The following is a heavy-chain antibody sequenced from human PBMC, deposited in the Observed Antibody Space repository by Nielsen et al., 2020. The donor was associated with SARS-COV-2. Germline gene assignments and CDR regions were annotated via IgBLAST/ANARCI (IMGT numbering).Heavy chain of an antibody. CDR1: GYTFTSYA. D-gene: IGHD4-17*01. CDR2: INTNTGNP. Sequence: ASVQVSCKASGYTFTSYAMNWVRQAPGQGLEWMGWINTNTGNPTYAQGFTGRFVFSLDTSVSTAYLQISSLKAEDTAVYYCARGQDDYGDYWFDPWGQGTLVTVSS. J-gene: IGHJ5*02. V-gene: IGHV7-4-1*02. CDR3: ARGQDDYGDYWFDP.